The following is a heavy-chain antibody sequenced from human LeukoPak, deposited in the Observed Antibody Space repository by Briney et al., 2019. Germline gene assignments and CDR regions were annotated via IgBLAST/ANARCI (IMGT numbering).Heavy chain of an antibody. CDR3: AREGMFTFGGVIVMGGGYFDY. D-gene: IGHD3-16*02. Sequence: PSETLSLTCTVSGASVSSGSYYWSWIRQPPGKGLGWIGYIYYSGSTNYNPSLKSRFTISVDTSKNHFSLKLGSVTAADTAVYYGAREGMFTFGGVIVMGGGYFDYWGQGTLVTVSS. V-gene: IGHV4-61*01. CDR1: GASVSSGSYY. J-gene: IGHJ4*02. CDR2: IYYSGST.